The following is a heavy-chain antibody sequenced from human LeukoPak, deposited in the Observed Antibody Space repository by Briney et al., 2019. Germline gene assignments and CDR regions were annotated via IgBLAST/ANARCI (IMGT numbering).Heavy chain of an antibody. D-gene: IGHD3-10*01. CDR1: GGSISSGGYY. V-gene: IGHV4-31*03. CDR3: ARVKGSGSGAFDI. CDR2: IYYSGST. Sequence: SETLSLTCTVSGGSISSGGYYWSWIRQHPGKGLEWIGYIYYSGSTYYNPPLKSRVTISVDTSKNQFSLKLSSVTAADTAVYYCARVKGSGSGAFDIWGQGTMVTVSS. J-gene: IGHJ3*02.